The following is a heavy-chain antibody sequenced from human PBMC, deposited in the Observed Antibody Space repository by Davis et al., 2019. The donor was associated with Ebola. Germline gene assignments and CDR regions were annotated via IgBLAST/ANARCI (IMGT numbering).Heavy chain of an antibody. CDR2: IYYSGST. D-gene: IGHD3-3*01. CDR1: GGSISSSSYY. Sequence: SETLSLTCTVSGGSISSSSYYWGWIRQPPGKGLEWIGSIYYSGSTYYNPSLKSRVTISVDTSKNQFSLKLSLVTAADTAVHYCASRYYDFWSGHPSWFDPWGQGTLVTVSS. J-gene: IGHJ5*02. CDR3: ASRYYDFWSGHPSWFDP. V-gene: IGHV4-39*01.